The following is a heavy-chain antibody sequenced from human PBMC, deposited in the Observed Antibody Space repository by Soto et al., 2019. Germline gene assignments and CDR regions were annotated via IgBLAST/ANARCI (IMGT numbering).Heavy chain of an antibody. CDR1: GDSVSSNSAA. CDR3: ARDGYCSSTSCYPYYYYGMDV. CDR2: TYYRSKWYN. V-gene: IGHV6-1*01. Sequence: SPTLSLTCAISGDSVSSNSAAWNWIRQSPSRGLEWLGRTYYRSKWYNDYAVSVKGRITINPDTSKNQFSLQLNSVTPEDTAVYYCARDGYCSSTSCYPYYYYGMDVWGQGTTVTV. D-gene: IGHD2-2*03. J-gene: IGHJ6*02.